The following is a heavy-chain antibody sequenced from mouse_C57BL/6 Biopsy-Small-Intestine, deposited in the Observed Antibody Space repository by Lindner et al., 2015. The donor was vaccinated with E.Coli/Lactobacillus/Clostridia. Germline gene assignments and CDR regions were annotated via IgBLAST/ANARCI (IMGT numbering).Heavy chain of an antibody. V-gene: IGHV5-17*01. J-gene: IGHJ2*01. Sequence: VQLQESGGGLVKPGGSLKLSCAASGFTFSDYGMHWVRQVPEKGLEWVASISSGSSTIHYIDIVKGRFTISRDNAKNTLFLQMTSLRSEDTAMYYCVMGNYGGDYFDYWGQGTTLTVSS. CDR1: GFTFSDYG. CDR2: ISSGSSTI. CDR3: VMGNYGGDYFDY. D-gene: IGHD2-1*01.